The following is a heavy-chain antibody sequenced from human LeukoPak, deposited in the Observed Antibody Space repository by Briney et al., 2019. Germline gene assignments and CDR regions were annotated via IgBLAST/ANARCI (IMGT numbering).Heavy chain of an antibody. V-gene: IGHV1-2*02. CDR3: ARGSPNYGDLFDF. CDR2: IYPNSGDT. J-gene: IGHJ4*02. D-gene: IGHD4-17*01. Sequence: ASVKVSCKASGHTFTGYYMHWVRQAPGQGLEWMGWIYPNSGDTNFAQKFQVRVTMTRDTSISTAYMELSRLRSDDTAVYYCARGSPNYGDLFDFWGQGTLVTVSS. CDR1: GHTFTGYY.